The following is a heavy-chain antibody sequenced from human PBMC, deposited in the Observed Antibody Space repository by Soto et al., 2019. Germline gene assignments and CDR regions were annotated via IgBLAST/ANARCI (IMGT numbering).Heavy chain of an antibody. V-gene: IGHV4-31*03. Sequence: QVQLQESGPGLVKPSQTLSLTCTVSGDSISSGGYYWSWIRHHPGKGLEWIGYIYYRGRSTYNPSVKSRVSISVDTSKNQSAVKLSSVTAADTAVYYCARDRRQYLAPGAFDIWGQGTTVIVSS. CDR3: ARDRRQYLAPGAFDI. CDR2: IYYRGRS. J-gene: IGHJ3*02. D-gene: IGHD2-2*02. CDR1: GDSISSGGYY.